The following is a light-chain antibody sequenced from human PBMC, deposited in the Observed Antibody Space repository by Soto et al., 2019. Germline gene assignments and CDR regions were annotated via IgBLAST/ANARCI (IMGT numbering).Light chain of an antibody. Sequence: EIVLTQSPATLSLSPGERATLSCRASQSVSSDLAWYQQKPGQAPRLLIYDASNRVTGIPARFSGSGSGTDFTLTISSLEPEDFAVYYCLQRSNWQYTFGQGTKVEIK. CDR2: DAS. J-gene: IGKJ2*01. CDR3: LQRSNWQYT. CDR1: QSVSSD. V-gene: IGKV3-11*01.